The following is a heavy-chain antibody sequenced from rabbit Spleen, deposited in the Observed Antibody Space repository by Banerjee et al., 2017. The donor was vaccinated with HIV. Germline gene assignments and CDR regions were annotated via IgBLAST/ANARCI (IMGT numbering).Heavy chain of an antibody. CDR3: ASAYSDIYFNL. J-gene: IGHJ4*01. Sequence: QQLVESGGGLVKPGASLTLTCKASGFSFSSGYYMSWVHQAPGKGLEWIGCIGTGTGTTYYASWAKGRFTISKTSSTTVTLQMTSLTAADTATYFCASAYSDIYFNLWGPGTLVTVS. CDR1: GFSFSSGYY. V-gene: IGHV1S40*01. D-gene: IGHD6-1*01. CDR2: IGTGTGTT.